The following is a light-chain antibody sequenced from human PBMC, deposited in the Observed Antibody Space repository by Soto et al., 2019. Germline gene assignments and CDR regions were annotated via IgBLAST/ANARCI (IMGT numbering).Light chain of an antibody. CDR3: QHYNSYSEA. CDR2: DAS. Sequence: DIHVTQSPSFLSASVGDRVTITCRASQSIGEWLAWYQQKPGKAPKVLIYDASRLQSGVPSRFSGSGSGTDFTLTISCLQSEDFATYYCQHYNSYSEAFGQGTKVDIK. J-gene: IGKJ1*01. CDR1: QSIGEW. V-gene: IGKV1-5*01.